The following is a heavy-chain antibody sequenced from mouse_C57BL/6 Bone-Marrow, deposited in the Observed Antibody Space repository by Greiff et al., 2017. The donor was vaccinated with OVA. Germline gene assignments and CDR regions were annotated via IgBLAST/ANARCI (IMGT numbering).Heavy chain of an antibody. Sequence: VQLQQSGPELVKPGASVKISCKASGYTFTDYYMNWVKQSHGKSLEWIGDINPNNGGTSYNQKFKGKATLTVDKSSSTAYMELRSLTSEDSAVYYCARPLDYCGSSYWYFDVGGTGTTVTVSS. D-gene: IGHD1-1*01. CDR1: GYTFTDYY. CDR2: INPNNGGT. V-gene: IGHV1-26*01. J-gene: IGHJ1*03. CDR3: ARPLDYCGSSYWYFDV.